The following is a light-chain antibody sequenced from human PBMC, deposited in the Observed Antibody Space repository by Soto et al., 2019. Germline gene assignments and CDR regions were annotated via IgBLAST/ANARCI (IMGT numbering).Light chain of an antibody. V-gene: IGKV3-15*01. Sequence: EIVMTQSPATLSVSPGERVTLSCRASQSVSRSLAWYQQKPGQAPRLLIYGASTRATGIPARFSGSGSGTDFTLTISSLQSEDFAVYYCQHYNNWPPFTFGPGTKVDIK. CDR3: QHYNNWPPFT. J-gene: IGKJ3*01. CDR1: QSVSRS. CDR2: GAS.